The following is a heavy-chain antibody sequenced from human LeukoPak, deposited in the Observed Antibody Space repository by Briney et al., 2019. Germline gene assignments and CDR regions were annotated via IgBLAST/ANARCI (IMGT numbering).Heavy chain of an antibody. CDR1: GITFSSYG. J-gene: IGHJ4*02. V-gene: IGHV3-23*01. Sequence: GGTLRLSCAASGITFSSYGMSWVRQAPGKGLEWVSSISSTGGTTYYADSVKGRFTISRDNSKNTLYLQMNSLRAEDTAIYYCATYRQVLLPFESWGQGTLVTVSS. CDR3: ATYRQVLLPFES. D-gene: IGHD2-8*02. CDR2: ISSTGGTT.